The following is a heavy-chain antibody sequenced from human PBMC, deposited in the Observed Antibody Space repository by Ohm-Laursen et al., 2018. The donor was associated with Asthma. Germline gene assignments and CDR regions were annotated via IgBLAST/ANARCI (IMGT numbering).Heavy chain of an antibody. Sequence: TLSLTCMVSGDAINREIWWSWIRQPPGKGLEWIGYIYYSGSTNYNPSLKSRVTISVDTSKNQFSLKLSSVTAADTAVYYCARLGDSTSSGKLYYHYGMDVWGQGTTVTVSS. CDR3: ARLGDSTSSGKLYYHYGMDV. V-gene: IGHV4-59*01. D-gene: IGHD6-6*01. CDR2: IYYSGST. J-gene: IGHJ6*02. CDR1: GDAINREIW.